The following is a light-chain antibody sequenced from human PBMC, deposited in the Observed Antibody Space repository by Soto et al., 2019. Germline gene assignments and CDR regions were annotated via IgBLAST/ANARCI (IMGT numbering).Light chain of an antibody. CDR3: QQSYSTPRT. V-gene: IGKV1-39*01. CDR1: QSISSY. Sequence: DIHMTQSPSALSASVGDRVTITCRASQSISSYLNWYQQKPGKAPKLLIYAASSLQSGVPSRFSGSGSGTDFTLTISSLQPEDFATYYCQQSYSTPRTFGQGTTVDI. J-gene: IGKJ1*01. CDR2: AAS.